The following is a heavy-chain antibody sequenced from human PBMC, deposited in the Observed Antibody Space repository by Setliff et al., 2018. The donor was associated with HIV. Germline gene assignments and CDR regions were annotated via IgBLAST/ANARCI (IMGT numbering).Heavy chain of an antibody. CDR1: GYTFTDYY. D-gene: IGHD3-10*01. J-gene: IGHJ4*02. CDR2: VDPKNGKT. Sequence: GASVKVSCKASGYTFTDYYMHWVQQAPGKGLEWMGRVDPKNGKTLYAENLRGRITITADTSTDTAYMELNSLRSEDTVMYYCATLDYYGSQTYNLALHYWGQGTLVTVS. CDR3: ATLDYYGSQTYNLALHY. V-gene: IGHV1-69-2*01.